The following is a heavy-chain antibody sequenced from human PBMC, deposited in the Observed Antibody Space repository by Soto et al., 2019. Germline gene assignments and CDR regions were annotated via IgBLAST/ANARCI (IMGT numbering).Heavy chain of an antibody. CDR3: ARDVVGDYDFWSGYQHHAFDL. CDR2: ISAYNGNT. J-gene: IGHJ3*01. D-gene: IGHD3-3*01. V-gene: IGHV1-18*04. Sequence: GASVKVSCKASGYTFTSYGISGVRQAPGQGLEWMGWISAYNGNTNYAQKLQGRVTMTTDTSTSTAYMELRSLRSDDTAVYYCARDVVGDYDFWSGYQHHAFDLWGQGTMVTVSS. CDR1: GYTFTSYG.